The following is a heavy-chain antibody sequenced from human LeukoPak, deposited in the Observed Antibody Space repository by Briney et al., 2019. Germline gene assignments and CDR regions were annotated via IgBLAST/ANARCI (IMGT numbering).Heavy chain of an antibody. CDR2: ISSNGGST. CDR1: GFSFSTYA. Sequence: GGSLRLSCAVSGFSFSTYALHWVRQAPGKGLEYVLGISSNGGSTYYANSVKGRITITRDNSKNTLYLQMGSLRAEDMAVYCCARSAWELVRAKFDYWGQGTLVTVSS. D-gene: IGHD1-26*01. J-gene: IGHJ4*02. CDR3: ARSAWELVRAKFDY. V-gene: IGHV3-64*01.